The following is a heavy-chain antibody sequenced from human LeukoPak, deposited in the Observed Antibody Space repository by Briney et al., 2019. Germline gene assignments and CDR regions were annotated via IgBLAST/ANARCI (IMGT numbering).Heavy chain of an antibody. D-gene: IGHD3-22*01. CDR1: GGSISSYY. J-gene: IGHJ5*02. CDR3: ARDHYYDSSGLNWFDP. Sequence: PSETLSLTCTVSGGSISSYYWSRIRQPPGKGLEWIGYIYYSGSTNYNPSLKSRVTISVDTSKNQFSLKLSSVTAADTAMYYCARDHYYDSSGLNWFDPWGQGTLVTVSS. V-gene: IGHV4-59*01. CDR2: IYYSGST.